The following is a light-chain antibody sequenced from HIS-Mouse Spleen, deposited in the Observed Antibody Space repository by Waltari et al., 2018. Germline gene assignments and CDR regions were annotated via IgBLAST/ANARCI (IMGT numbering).Light chain of an antibody. Sequence: QSALTQPASVSGSPGQSITISCTGTSSDVGGYHYVSWYQQHPGKAPKLMIYDVSNRPSGVSNRFSGSKSGNTASLTISGLQAEDKADYYCSSYTSSSFNVVFGGGTKLTVL. V-gene: IGLV2-14*03. CDR2: DVS. CDR1: SSDVGGYHY. CDR3: SSYTSSSFNVV. J-gene: IGLJ2*01.